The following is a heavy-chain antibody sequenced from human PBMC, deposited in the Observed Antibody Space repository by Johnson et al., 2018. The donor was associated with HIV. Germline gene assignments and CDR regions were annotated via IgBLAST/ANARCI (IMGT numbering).Heavy chain of an antibody. CDR3: AKDSKWESRTPHAFYM. D-gene: IGHD1-26*01. J-gene: IGHJ3*02. V-gene: IGHV3-7*01. Sequence: QLVESGGGGVQPGGSLRLSCAAAGQNSSSNRMSWVRQALGEGLEWVANIKQDGREKYYGEFEKGRFTISRDNAKNSLYLQMKSLRPEDTAVYYCAKDSKWESRTPHAFYMWGQGTMVTVSS. CDR2: IKQDGREK. CDR1: GQNSSSNR.